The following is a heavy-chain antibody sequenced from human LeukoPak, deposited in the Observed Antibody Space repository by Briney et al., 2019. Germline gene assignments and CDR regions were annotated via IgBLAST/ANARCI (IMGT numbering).Heavy chain of an antibody. CDR1: GFTFSSYS. D-gene: IGHD4-17*01. V-gene: IGHV3-48*01. CDR3: ARGVGEATVRRAAFDI. J-gene: IGHJ3*02. Sequence: GGSLRPSCAASGFTFSSYSMNWVRQAPGKGLEWVSYISSSSSTIYYADSVKGRFTISRDNAKNSLYLQMDSLRAEDTAVYYCARGVGEATVRRAAFDIWGQGTMVTVSS. CDR2: ISSSSSTI.